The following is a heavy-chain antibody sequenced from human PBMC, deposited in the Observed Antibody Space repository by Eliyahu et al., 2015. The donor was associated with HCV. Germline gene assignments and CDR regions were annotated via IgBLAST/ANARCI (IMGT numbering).Heavy chain of an antibody. CDR3: ARSGGPYFGIVMGNYYALDV. Sequence: QVQLVESGGGVVQPGRSLRLSXAXSGLTLNXXGXHWVRQAPGKGLEWVAVISFDGSNTYYVDSVKGRFTISRDSSKNTLYLQMNTLRAEDTAVYYCARSGGPYFGIVMGNYYALDVWGQGTTVTVSS. CDR2: ISFDGSNT. J-gene: IGHJ6*02. D-gene: IGHD3-3*01. CDR1: GLTLNXXG. V-gene: IGHV3-30*03.